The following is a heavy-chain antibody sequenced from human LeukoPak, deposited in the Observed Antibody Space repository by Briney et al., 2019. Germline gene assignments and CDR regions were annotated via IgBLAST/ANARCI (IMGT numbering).Heavy chain of an antibody. J-gene: IGHJ4*02. CDR1: GFTFSSYG. V-gene: IGHV3-30*18. Sequence: GGSLILSCAASGFTFSSYGMHWVRQAPGKGLEWVAVISYDGSNKYYADSVKGRFTISRDNSKNTLYLQMNSLRAEDTAVYYCAKGDPGSITMIVVAPLDYWGQGTLVTVSS. D-gene: IGHD3-22*01. CDR3: AKGDPGSITMIVVAPLDY. CDR2: ISYDGSNK.